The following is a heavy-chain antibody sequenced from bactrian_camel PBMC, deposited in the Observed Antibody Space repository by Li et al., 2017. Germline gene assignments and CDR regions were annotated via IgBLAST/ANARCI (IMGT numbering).Heavy chain of an antibody. D-gene: IGHD6*01. V-gene: IGHV3S53*01. CDR1: GHSHSMYC. J-gene: IGHJ4*01. Sequence: HVQLVESGGGSVQAGGALRLSCAADGHSHSMYCLGFTRQSPGREREAVAALDGDGSKSYADSVKGRFTISVDNAKNSVYLQMNSLKPEDSAVYYCAAAIPSDRFAVRAGPLSAIQYTHWGQGTQVTVS. CDR3: AAAIPSDRFAVRAGPLSAIQYTH. CDR2: LDGDGSK.